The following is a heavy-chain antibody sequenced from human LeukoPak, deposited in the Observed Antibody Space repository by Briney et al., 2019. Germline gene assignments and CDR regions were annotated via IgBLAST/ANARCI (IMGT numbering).Heavy chain of an antibody. CDR3: ATLSESSRGYSFGPPYWYFDL. CDR1: GGSISSYY. CDR2: IYYSGST. Sequence: TSETLSLTCTVSGGSISSYYWSWIRQPPGKGLEWIGYIYYSGSTNYNPSLKSRVTISVDTSKNQFSLKLSSVTAADTAVYYCATLSESSRGYSFGPPYWYFDLWGRGTLVTVSS. D-gene: IGHD5-18*01. J-gene: IGHJ2*01. V-gene: IGHV4-59*01.